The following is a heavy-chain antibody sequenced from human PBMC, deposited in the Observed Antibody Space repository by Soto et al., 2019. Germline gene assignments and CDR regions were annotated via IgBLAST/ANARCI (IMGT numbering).Heavy chain of an antibody. J-gene: IGHJ3*02. CDR3: AGMRCSGGSCYVDAFDI. D-gene: IGHD2-15*01. Sequence: ASVKVSCKVSGYTLTELSMHWVRQAPGKGLEWMGGFDPEDGETIYAQKFQGRVTMTEDTSTDTAYMELSSLRSEDTAVYYCAGMRCSGGSCYVDAFDIWGQGTMVTVSS. V-gene: IGHV1-24*01. CDR2: FDPEDGET. CDR1: GYTLTELS.